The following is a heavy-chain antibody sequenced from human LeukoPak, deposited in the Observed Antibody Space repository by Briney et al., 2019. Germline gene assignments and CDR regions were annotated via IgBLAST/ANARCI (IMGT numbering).Heavy chain of an antibody. CDR1: GFTFSNAW. V-gene: IGHV3-15*01. CDR2: IKSKIDGGTT. D-gene: IGHD3-22*01. CDR3: TTVGGVTMIVVDAPDY. J-gene: IGHJ4*02. Sequence: GGSLRLSRAASGFTFSNAWMSWVRQAPGKGLEWVGRIKSKIDGGTTDYAAPVKGRFTISRDDSKNTLYLQMNSLKTEDTAVYYCTTVGGVTMIVVDAPDYWGQRTLVTVSS.